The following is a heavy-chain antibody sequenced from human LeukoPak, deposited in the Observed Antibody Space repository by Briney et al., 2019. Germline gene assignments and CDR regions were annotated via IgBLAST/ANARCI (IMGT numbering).Heavy chain of an antibody. D-gene: IGHD3-9*01. J-gene: IGHJ4*02. CDR1: RGSFSGYY. V-gene: IGHV4-34*01. Sequence: SETLSLTCAVYRGSFSGYYWSRIRQPPGKGLEWIGEINHSGSTNYNPSLKSRVTISVDTSKNQFSLKLSSVTAADTAVYYCAREGDILTGYYTLDYWGQGTLVTVSS. CDR2: INHSGST. CDR3: AREGDILTGYYTLDY.